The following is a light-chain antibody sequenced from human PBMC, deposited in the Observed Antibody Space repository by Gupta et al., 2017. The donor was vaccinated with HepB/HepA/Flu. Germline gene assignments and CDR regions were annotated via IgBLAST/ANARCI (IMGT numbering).Light chain of an antibody. CDR3: SSYTRSSTPV. CDR2: YVS. Sequence: QSALTQPASVSGSPGQSITISCTGTSSDVGGYNYVSWYKQHPATDPKLRMEYVSNRPSGLSKRGSGSNSGTNVSLTISGLQAEDEAVVDCSSYTRSSTPVVGGGTRMTVL. J-gene: IGLJ2*01. V-gene: IGLV2-14*03. CDR1: SSDVGGYNY.